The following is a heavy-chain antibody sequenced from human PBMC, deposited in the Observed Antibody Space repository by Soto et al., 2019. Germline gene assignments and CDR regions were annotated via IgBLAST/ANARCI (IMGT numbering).Heavy chain of an antibody. CDR2: IIPIFGTA. Sequence: PSVKVSCKASGGTFSSYAISWVRQAPGQGLEWMGGIIPIFGTANYAQKFQGRVTITADESTSTAYMELSSLRSEDTAVYYCARLVVVPESGYSYYYGMDVWGQGTTVTVSS. V-gene: IGHV1-69*13. D-gene: IGHD2-2*01. CDR1: GGTFSSYA. CDR3: ARLVVVPESGYSYYYGMDV. J-gene: IGHJ6*02.